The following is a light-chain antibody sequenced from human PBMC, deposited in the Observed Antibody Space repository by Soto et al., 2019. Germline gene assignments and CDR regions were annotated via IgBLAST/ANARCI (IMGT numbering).Light chain of an antibody. J-gene: IGLJ1*01. CDR2: EVS. CDR1: SSDVGGYNF. CDR3: SSYARSNTLV. Sequence: QSALTQPASVSGSPGQSITISCTGTSSDVGGYNFVSWYQQHPGKAPKLMIYEVSNRPSGASNRFSGSKSGNTASLTISGLQAEDEADYYWSSYARSNTLVFGTGTKLTVL. V-gene: IGLV2-14*01.